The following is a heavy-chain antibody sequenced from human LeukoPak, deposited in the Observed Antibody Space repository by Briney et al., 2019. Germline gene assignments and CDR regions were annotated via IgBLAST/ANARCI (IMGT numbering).Heavy chain of an antibody. CDR2: ISLNGGSS. D-gene: IGHD3-10*01. Sequence: PGGSLRLSCAVSGFTYDEYGMSWVRQAPGKGLEWVSGISLNGGSSGYADSVKGRFTISRDNAKNSLYLQMNSLRAEDTALYYCAKDISHLYGSGSSLDYWGQGTLVTVSS. V-gene: IGHV3-20*04. CDR1: GFTYDEYG. CDR3: AKDISHLYGSGSSLDY. J-gene: IGHJ4*02.